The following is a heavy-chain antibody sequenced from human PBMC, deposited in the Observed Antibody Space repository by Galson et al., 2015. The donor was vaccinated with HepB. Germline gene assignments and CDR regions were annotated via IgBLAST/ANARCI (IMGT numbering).Heavy chain of an antibody. CDR3: AKWAVTINTFDY. CDR1: GFTFSSYA. Sequence: SLRLSCAASGFTFSSYALSWVRQAPGKGLEWVSAINGSGGSTYYADSVKGRFTISRDNSKNTLYLQMNSLRAEDTAVYYCAKWAVTINTFDYWGQGTLVTVSS. V-gene: IGHV3-23*01. D-gene: IGHD4-17*01. J-gene: IGHJ4*02. CDR2: INGSGGST.